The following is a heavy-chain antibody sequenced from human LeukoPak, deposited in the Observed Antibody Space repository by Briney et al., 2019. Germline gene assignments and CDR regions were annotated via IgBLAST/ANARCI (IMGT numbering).Heavy chain of an antibody. CDR2: ISYDGSNK. CDR1: GFTFSSYA. D-gene: IGHD2-2*02. J-gene: IGHJ6*03. Sequence: GGSLRLSCAASGFTFSSYAMHWVRQAPGKGLEWVAVISYDGSNKYYADSVKGRFTISRDNSKNTLYLQMNSLRAEDTAVYYCAKDPLSAQLLYYYYYYMDVWGKGTTVTVSS. CDR3: AKDPLSAQLLYYYYYYMDV. V-gene: IGHV3-30-3*01.